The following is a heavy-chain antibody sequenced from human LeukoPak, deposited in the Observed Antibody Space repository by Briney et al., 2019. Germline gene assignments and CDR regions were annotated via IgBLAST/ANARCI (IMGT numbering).Heavy chain of an antibody. J-gene: IGHJ1*01. V-gene: IGHV3-23*01. CDR3: AKVEYSSNIPQH. CDR2: ISGSGGST. D-gene: IGHD6-6*01. Sequence: GGSLSLSCAASGLTFSSYWMSWVRRAPGKGLEWVSSISGSGGSTYYADSVKGRFTISRDNSKNTQYLQMNSLRVEDTAVYYCAKVEYSSNIPQHWGQGTLVTVSS. CDR1: GLTFSSYW.